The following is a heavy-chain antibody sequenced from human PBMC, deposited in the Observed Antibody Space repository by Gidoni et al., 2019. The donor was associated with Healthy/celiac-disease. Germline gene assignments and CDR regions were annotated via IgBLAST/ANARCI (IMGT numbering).Heavy chain of an antibody. J-gene: IGHJ4*02. V-gene: IGHV3-21*01. D-gene: IGHD6-19*01. CDR2: ISSSSSYI. CDR1: GFTFSSYS. Sequence: EVQLVASGGGLVKPGGSLRLSCAASGFTFSSYSMNWVRQAPGKGLEWVSSISSSSSYIYYADSVKGRFTISRDNAKNSLYLQMNSLRAEDTAVYYCARGMDRGFLWSSGWYLTFDYWGQGTLVTVSS. CDR3: ARGMDRGFLWSSGWYLTFDY.